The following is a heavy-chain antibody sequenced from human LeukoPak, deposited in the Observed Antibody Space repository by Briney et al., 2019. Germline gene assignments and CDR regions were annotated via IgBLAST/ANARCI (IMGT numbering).Heavy chain of an antibody. Sequence: GRSLRLSCAASGFTFSSYAMHWVRQAPGKGLEWVAVISYDGSNKYYADSVKGRFTISRDNSKNTLYLQMNSLRAEDTAVYYCARASLRYGDYDHFDYWGQGTLVTVSS. CDR1: GFTFSSYA. CDR3: ARASLRYGDYDHFDY. D-gene: IGHD4-17*01. V-gene: IGHV3-30*04. CDR2: ISYDGSNK. J-gene: IGHJ4*02.